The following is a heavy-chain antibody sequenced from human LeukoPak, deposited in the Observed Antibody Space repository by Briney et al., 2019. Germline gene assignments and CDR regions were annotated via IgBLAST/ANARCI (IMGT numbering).Heavy chain of an antibody. CDR1: GFSFRDYG. J-gene: IGHJ3*01. CDR2: TPYDGSVQ. Sequence: GGSLRLSCAASGFSFRDYGMHWVRQLPDKVLEWVAFTPYDGSVQVYADSVKGRFTISRDNSKNTLYLQMNSLRADDTAVYYCAMKAVPRPRLHDAFDFWGQGTVVSVSS. V-gene: IGHV3-30*02. D-gene: IGHD5-24*01. CDR3: AMKAVPRPRLHDAFDF.